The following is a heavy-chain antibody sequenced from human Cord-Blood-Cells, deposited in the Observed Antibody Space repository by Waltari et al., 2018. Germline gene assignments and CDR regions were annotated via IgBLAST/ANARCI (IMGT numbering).Heavy chain of an antibody. D-gene: IGHD6-13*01. J-gene: IGHJ4*02. CDR2: INHSGSS. CDR3: ARQYSSSFDY. CDR1: GGSFSGYY. V-gene: IGHV4-34*01. Sequence: QVQLQQWGAGLLKPSETLSLTCAVYGGSFSGYYWSWIRQPPGKGLEWLGEINHSGSSNSNPSLRSRVTISVDTSKNQFSLRLSSVTAADTAVYYCARQYSSSFDYWGQGTLVTVSS.